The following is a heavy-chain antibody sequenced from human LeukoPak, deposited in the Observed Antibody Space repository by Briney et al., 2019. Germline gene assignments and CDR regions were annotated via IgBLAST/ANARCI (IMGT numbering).Heavy chain of an antibody. Sequence: SKANNYPTAYAASVKGRFTISRDDSKNTAYLQMNSLKTEDTAVYYCTRHPGIAARPWFDPWGQGTLVTVSS. V-gene: IGHV3-73*01. CDR3: TRHPGIAARPWFDP. J-gene: IGHJ5*02. CDR2: SKANNYPT. D-gene: IGHD6-25*01.